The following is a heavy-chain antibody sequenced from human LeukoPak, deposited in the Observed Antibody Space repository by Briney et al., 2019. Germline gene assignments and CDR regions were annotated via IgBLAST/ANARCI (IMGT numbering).Heavy chain of an antibody. CDR2: FDPEDGET. J-gene: IGHJ4*02. CDR1: GYTLTELS. CDR3: ARGPCSGGSCYCDY. V-gene: IGHV1-24*01. Sequence: ASVKVSCKVSGYTLTELSMHWVRQAPGKGLEWMGGFDPEDGETIYAQKFQGRVTMTEDTSTDTAYMELSSLRAEDTAVYYCARGPCSGGSCYCDYWGQGTLVTVSS. D-gene: IGHD2-15*01.